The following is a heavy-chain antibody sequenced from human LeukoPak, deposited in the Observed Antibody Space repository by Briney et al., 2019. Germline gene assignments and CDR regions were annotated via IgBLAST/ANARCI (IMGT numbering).Heavy chain of an antibody. V-gene: IGHV5-51*01. Sequence: GESLKISRKTSGYSFTSYCIGWVRQMSGRGLEWMGIIYPGDSDTRYSPSFQGQVTISADKSISTAYLQWSSLKASDTAMYYCARHYAHSYGFDAFDIWGQGTMVTVSS. CDR2: IYPGDSDT. CDR1: GYSFTSYC. J-gene: IGHJ3*02. CDR3: ARHYAHSYGFDAFDI. D-gene: IGHD5-18*01.